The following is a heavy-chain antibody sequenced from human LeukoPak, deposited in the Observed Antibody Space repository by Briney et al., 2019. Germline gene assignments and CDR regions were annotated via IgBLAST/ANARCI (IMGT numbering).Heavy chain of an antibody. V-gene: IGHV4-34*01. Sequence: SETLSLTCAVYGGSFSGYYWGWIRQPPGKGLEWIVSMYYSGSTYYNPSLESRVTMSFDTSKNQFSLRLSSVTAADTAVYYCARDKPPYFASDRSIDYWGQGALVTVSS. CDR3: ARDKPPYFASDRSIDY. CDR2: MYYSGST. CDR1: GGSFSGYY. D-gene: IGHD3-10*01. J-gene: IGHJ4*02.